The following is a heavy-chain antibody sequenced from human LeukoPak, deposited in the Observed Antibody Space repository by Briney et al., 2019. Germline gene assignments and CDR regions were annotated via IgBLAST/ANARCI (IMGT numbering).Heavy chain of an antibody. CDR2: ISYDGSNK. D-gene: IGHD1-26*01. CDR3: AKDEKVGATLHPFDFDY. J-gene: IGHJ4*02. CDR1: GFTFSSYS. Sequence: GGSLRLSCAASGFTFSSYSMNWVRQAPGKGLEWVAVISYDGSNKYYADSVKGRFTISRDNSKNTLYLQMNSLRAEDTAVYYCAKDEKVGATLHPFDFDYWGQGTLVTVSS. V-gene: IGHV3-30*18.